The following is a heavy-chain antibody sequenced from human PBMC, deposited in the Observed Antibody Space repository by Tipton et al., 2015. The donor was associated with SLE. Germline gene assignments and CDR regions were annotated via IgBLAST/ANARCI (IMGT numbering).Heavy chain of an antibody. CDR3: ASSSWFYYYYYMDV. V-gene: IGHV3-23*03. J-gene: IGHJ6*03. CDR1: GFTFSSYA. D-gene: IGHD6-13*01. CDR2: IYSGGNT. Sequence: SLRLSCAASGFTFSSYAMSWVRQAPGKGLEWVSVIYSGGNTYYADSVKGRFTISRDNAKNTLHLQMNRLRAEDTAVYYCASSSWFYYYYYMDVWGKGTTVTVSS.